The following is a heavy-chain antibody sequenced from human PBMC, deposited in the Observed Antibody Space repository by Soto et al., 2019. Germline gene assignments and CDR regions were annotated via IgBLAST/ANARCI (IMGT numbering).Heavy chain of an antibody. J-gene: IGHJ4*02. CDR1: GGSISSSS. Sequence: SETLSLTYTGSGGSISSSSWRWIRQPPGKGLEWIGYISYSGSANYNPSLKSRVTMSVETSKNQFSLKLSSVTAADTAVYYCANDGDRWLYSGQRTLVIVSS. V-gene: IGHV4-59*01. CDR3: ANDGDRWLY. CDR2: ISYSGSA. D-gene: IGHD6-19*01.